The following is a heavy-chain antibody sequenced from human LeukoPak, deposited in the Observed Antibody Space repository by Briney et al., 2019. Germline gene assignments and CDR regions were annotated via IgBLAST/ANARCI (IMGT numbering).Heavy chain of an antibody. CDR1: GFTVSSNY. V-gene: IGHV3-53*01. CDR2: IYSGGST. Sequence: GGSLRLSCAASGFTVSSNYMSWVRQAPGKGLEWVSVIYSGGSTYYADSVKGRFTISRDNSKNTLYPQMNSLRAEDTAVYYCARDRVTTSTDYYYGMDVWGQGTTVTVSS. CDR3: ARDRVTTSTDYYYGMDV. D-gene: IGHD4-17*01. J-gene: IGHJ6*02.